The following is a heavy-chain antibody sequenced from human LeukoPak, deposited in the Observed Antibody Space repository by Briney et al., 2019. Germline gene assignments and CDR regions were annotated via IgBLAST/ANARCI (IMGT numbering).Heavy chain of an antibody. Sequence: GASVKVSCKASGGTFSSYAISWVRQAPGQGLEWMGWMNPNSGNTGYAQKFQGRVTMTRNTSISTAYMELSSLRSEDTAVYYCARGRRIVVVTADGMDVWGQGTTVTVSS. V-gene: IGHV1-8*02. CDR3: ARGRRIVVVTADGMDV. CDR2: MNPNSGNT. D-gene: IGHD2-21*02. J-gene: IGHJ6*02. CDR1: GGTFSSYA.